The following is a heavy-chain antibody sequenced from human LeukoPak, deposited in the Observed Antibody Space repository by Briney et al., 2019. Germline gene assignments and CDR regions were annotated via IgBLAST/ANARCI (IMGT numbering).Heavy chain of an antibody. Sequence: SETLSLTCTVPGGSISSSSYYWGWIRQPAGKGLEWIGSMYYSGSTYYQPSLKSQFTICVDTSKNRFSLKLSSVTAADTAVYYCASRRWGYFDYWGQGTLVTVSS. J-gene: IGHJ4*02. CDR1: GGSISSSSYY. V-gene: IGHV4-39*01. CDR3: ASRRWGYFDY. CDR2: MYYSGST. D-gene: IGHD7-27*01.